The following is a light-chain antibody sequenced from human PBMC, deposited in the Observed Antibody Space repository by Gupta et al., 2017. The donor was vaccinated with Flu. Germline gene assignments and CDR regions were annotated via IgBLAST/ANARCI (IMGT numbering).Light chain of an antibody. V-gene: IGKV4-1*01. CDR2: WAS. CDR1: QSVLFSSDNKNY. CDR3: QEYYSTPSHT. Sequence: LGEKVTINCKSSQSVLFSSDNKNYLAWYQQKPGQPPRLLIYWASTRESGVPDRFSGSGSGTDFTLTITSLQAEDVAVYYCQEYYSTPSHTFGGGTKVEIK. J-gene: IGKJ4*01.